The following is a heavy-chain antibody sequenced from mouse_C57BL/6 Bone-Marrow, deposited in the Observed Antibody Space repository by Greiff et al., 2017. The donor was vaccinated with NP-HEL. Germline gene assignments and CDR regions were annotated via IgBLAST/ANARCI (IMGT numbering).Heavy chain of an antibody. CDR3: ARKAYDGRSNEFAN. J-gene: IGHJ3*01. D-gene: IGHD1-1*01. CDR2: IDPSDSYT. Sequence: VQLQQPGAELVKPGASVKLSCKASGYTFTTYWMQWVKQRPGQGLEWIGEIDPSDSYTNYNQKFKGKATLTVDTSSSTAYMRLSSLTSEDSAVYYCARKAYDGRSNEFANWGQGKLVTVSA. V-gene: IGHV1-50*01. CDR1: GYTFTTYW.